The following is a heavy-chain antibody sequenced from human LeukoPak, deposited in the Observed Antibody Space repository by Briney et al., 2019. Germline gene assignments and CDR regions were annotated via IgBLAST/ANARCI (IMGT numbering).Heavy chain of an antibody. J-gene: IGHJ6*02. V-gene: IGHV3-21*01. CDR3: ARDLKMATSGGGYYYYYGMDV. Sequence: GGSLRLSSAASGLTFSRYSMNWVRQASGKRLEWVSAISSSSSHIYYADSVKGRFTTSRDNAKNSLYLQMNSLRAEDTAVYYCARDLKMATSGGGYYYYYGMDVWGQGTTVTVSS. CDR2: ISSSSSHI. D-gene: IGHD5-24*01. CDR1: GLTFSRYS.